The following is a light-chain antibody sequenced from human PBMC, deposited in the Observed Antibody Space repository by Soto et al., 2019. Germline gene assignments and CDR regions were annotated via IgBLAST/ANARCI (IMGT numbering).Light chain of an antibody. CDR3: QQYCSSPRA. Sequence: ENVSTQCPGTLSLSPGQTATLSSRASQSVSNNYLAWYQQKPGQAPRLLIYGASSRATGIPDRFSGSGSGTDFTLTISRLELEDFAAYYCQQYCSSPRAFGQGTKVDIK. V-gene: IGKV3-20*01. J-gene: IGKJ1*01. CDR1: QSVSNNY. CDR2: GAS.